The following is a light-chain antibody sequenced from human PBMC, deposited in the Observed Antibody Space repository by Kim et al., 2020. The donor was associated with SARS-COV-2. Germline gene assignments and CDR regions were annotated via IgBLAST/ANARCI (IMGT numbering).Light chain of an antibody. Sequence: ALRQTVRITCQGDSLRSYSANWYQQKPGQVPLRVIYGKNIRPSGIPDRFSGTSSGNTASLTITGAQAEDEADYYCNSRKSSGNPYVFGSGTKVTVL. J-gene: IGLJ1*01. CDR3: NSRKSSGNPYV. V-gene: IGLV3-19*01. CDR1: SLRSYS. CDR2: GKN.